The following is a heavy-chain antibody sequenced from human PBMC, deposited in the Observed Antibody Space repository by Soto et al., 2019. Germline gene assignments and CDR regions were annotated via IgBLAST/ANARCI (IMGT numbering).Heavy chain of an antibody. CDR2: IYPGDSDT. CDR3: ARQSDGSGSYPHYFDY. CDR1: GYSFTSYW. D-gene: IGHD3-10*01. J-gene: IGHJ4*02. Sequence: PGESLKISCKGSGYSFTSYWIGWVRQMPGKGLEWMGIIYPGDSDTRYSPSFQGQVTISADKSISTAYLQWSSLKASDTAMYYCARQSDGSGSYPHYFDYWGQGTLVTVS. V-gene: IGHV5-51*01.